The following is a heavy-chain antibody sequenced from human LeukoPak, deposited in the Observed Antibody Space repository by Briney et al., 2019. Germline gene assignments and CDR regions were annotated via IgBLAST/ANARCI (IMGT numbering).Heavy chain of an antibody. V-gene: IGHV4-59*01. CDR3: ARGSYSVDY. CDR1: GGSISSYY. J-gene: IGHJ4*02. CDR2: IYYSGGT. Sequence: SETLPLTCTVSGGSISSYYWSWIRQPPGKGLEWIGYIYYSGGTNYNPSLKSRVTISVDRSKNQFSLKLSSVTAADTAVYYCARGSYSVDYWGQGTLVTVSS. D-gene: IGHD1-26*01.